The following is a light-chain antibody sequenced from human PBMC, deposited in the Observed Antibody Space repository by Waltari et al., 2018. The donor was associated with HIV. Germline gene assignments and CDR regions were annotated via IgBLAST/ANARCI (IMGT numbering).Light chain of an antibody. CDR3: QQYGNYPYT. V-gene: IGKV1-16*02. J-gene: IGKJ2*01. Sequence: DIQLTQSPSSLSASVGDTVTITCRAIQGIYSYLAWFQQKPGKAPKSLIYGASNLQSGVPAKFSGRGSGTDFTLTITSLRPEDSASYYCQQYGNYPYTFGQGTKLEIK. CDR2: GAS. CDR1: QGIYSY.